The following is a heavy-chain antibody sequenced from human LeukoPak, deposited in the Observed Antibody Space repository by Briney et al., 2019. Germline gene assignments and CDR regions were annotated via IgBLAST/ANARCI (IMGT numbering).Heavy chain of an antibody. Sequence: GGSLRLSCVVSRLTFNSNAMYWVRQAPGKGLEWVSGISVSGGSEYYADSVKGRFGVSRDNSKHTVYLQMNSLRAEDTAVYFCASHAHDYDSSGYFDSWGQGALVTVSS. CDR1: RLTFNSNA. D-gene: IGHD3-22*01. J-gene: IGHJ4*02. CDR2: ISVSGGSE. CDR3: ASHAHDYDSSGYFDS. V-gene: IGHV3-23*01.